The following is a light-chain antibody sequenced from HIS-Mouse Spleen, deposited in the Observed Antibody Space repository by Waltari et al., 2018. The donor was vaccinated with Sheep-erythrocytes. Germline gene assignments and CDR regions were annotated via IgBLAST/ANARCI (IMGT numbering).Light chain of an antibody. CDR3: QQSYSTPQFT. CDR2: AAS. CDR1: QSISSY. V-gene: IGKV1-39*01. J-gene: IGKJ3*01. Sequence: DIQMTQSPSSLSESVGDRVTITCRASQSISSYLNWYHQKPGKAPKLLIYAASSLQSGVPSRFSGSGSGTDFTLTISSLQPEDFATYYCQQSYSTPQFTFGPGTKVDIK.